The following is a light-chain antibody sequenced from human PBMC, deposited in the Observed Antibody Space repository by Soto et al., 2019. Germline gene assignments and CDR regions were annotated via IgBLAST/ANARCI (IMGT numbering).Light chain of an antibody. Sequence: EIVLTQSPGSLSLSPRESATLSCRASQSVSSNHLAWYQQKPGQPPRLLIYGAYRRASGIPDRFSGSGSGTDFTLTISSLEPEDFAVYYCQQHNNWPPITCGQGTRLEIK. CDR2: GAY. J-gene: IGKJ5*01. CDR1: QSVSSNH. V-gene: IGKV3-20*01. CDR3: QQHNNWPPIT.